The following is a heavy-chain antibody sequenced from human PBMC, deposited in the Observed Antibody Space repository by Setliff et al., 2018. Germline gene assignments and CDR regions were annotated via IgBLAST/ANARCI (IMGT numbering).Heavy chain of an antibody. CDR3: AREVGTSTSSDAFDV. Sequence: SETLSLTCAVSGYSISSGYYWGWIRQPPGKGLEWIGSIYHSGGTYYNPSLKSRVTISVDTSKNQFSLKLSSVTAADTAVYYCAREVGTSTSSDAFDVWGPGMMVTVSS. CDR2: IYHSGGT. D-gene: IGHD1-26*01. CDR1: GYSISSGYY. V-gene: IGHV4-38-2*02. J-gene: IGHJ3*01.